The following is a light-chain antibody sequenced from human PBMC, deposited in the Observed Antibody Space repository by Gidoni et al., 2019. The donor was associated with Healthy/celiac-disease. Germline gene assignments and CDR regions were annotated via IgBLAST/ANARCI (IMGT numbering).Light chain of an antibody. CDR2: DAS. V-gene: IGKV1-33*01. CDR3: QQYDNLLCS. CDR1: QDISNY. Sequence: DIQMTQSPSSLSASVGDRVTITCQASQDISNYLNWYQQKPGKAPKLLIYDASNLETGVPSRFSGSGPGTDFTFTISSLQPEDIATYYCQQYDNLLCSFGQGTKLEIK. J-gene: IGKJ2*04.